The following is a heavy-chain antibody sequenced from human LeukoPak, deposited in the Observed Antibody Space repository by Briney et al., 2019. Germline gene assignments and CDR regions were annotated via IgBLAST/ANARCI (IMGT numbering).Heavy chain of an antibody. V-gene: IGHV3-21*01. CDR1: GFTFSSYT. D-gene: IGHD5-12*01. CDR2: ISSSSSYI. J-gene: IGHJ4*02. CDR3: ARGQSGYSGYGVIDY. Sequence: GGSLRLSCAASGFTFSSYTMSWVRQAPGKGLEWVSSISSSSSYIYYADSVKGRFTISRDNAKNSLYLQMNSLRAEDTAVHYCARGQSGYSGYGVIDYWGQGTLVTVSS.